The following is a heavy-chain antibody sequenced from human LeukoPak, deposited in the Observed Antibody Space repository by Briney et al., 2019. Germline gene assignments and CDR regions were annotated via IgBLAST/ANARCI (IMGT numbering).Heavy chain of an antibody. V-gene: IGHV3-30-3*01. CDR2: ISYGGTNK. CDR1: GFSFSSFP. Sequence: PGGSLRLSCAASGFSFSSFPINWVRQAPGKGLEWVAVISYGGTNKYYADSVKGRFTISRDNSKNTLFLQMNSLRAEDTAVYYCARDRSGYANDAFDFWSQGTMVTVSS. D-gene: IGHD3-3*01. CDR3: ARDRSGYANDAFDF. J-gene: IGHJ3*01.